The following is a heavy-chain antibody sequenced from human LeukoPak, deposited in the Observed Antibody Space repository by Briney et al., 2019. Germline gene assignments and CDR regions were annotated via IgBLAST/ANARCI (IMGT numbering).Heavy chain of an antibody. CDR3: ASGGSYSGWFDP. CDR1: GGTFSSYA. CDR2: IIPIFGTA. V-gene: IGHV1-69*13. D-gene: IGHD1-26*01. J-gene: IGHJ5*02. Sequence: ASVKVSCKASGGTFSSYAISWVRQAPGQGLERMGGIIPIFGTANYAQKFQGRVTITADESTSTAYMELSSLRSEDTAVYYCASGGSYSGWFDPWGQGTLVTVSS.